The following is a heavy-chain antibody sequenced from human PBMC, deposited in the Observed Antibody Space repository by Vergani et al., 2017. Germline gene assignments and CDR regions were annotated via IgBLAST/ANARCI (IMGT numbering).Heavy chain of an antibody. CDR3: AKANPRNSGYDYLYYYHAMDV. V-gene: IGHV3-11*01. D-gene: IGHD5-12*01. CDR1: GFPFSDYY. Sequence: QVDLVESGGGLVKPGESLRLSCTASGFPFSDYYMTWLRQAPGKGLEWIAYISDTSSAIFYADSARGRFTISRDSSKNTLYLQMNSLSAGDTAVYYCAKANPRNSGYDYLYYYHAMDVWGQGTTVTVSS. CDR2: ISDTSSAI. J-gene: IGHJ6*02.